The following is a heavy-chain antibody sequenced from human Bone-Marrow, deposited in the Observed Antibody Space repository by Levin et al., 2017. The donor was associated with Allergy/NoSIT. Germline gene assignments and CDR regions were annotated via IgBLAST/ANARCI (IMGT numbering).Heavy chain of an antibody. CDR3: AARKVQWPQ. V-gene: IGHV3-53*01. J-gene: IGHJ4*02. CDR1: GFTVGNNY. D-gene: IGHD1-26*01. CDR2: IYSRGST. Sequence: GESLKISCAVSGFTVGNNYMHWVRQAPGKGLEWVCLIYSRGSTAYADSVKGRFTISRDSSQNMVYLQMSRLRVEDTAFYYCAARKVQWPQWGRGALVTVSS.